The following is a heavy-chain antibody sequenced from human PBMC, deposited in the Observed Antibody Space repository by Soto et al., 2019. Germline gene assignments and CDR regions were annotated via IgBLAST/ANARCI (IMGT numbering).Heavy chain of an antibody. V-gene: IGHV3-30*18. CDR2: ISYDGSNK. D-gene: IGHD2-8*01. CDR3: AKGRGVCSWLIAFDI. Sequence: QVQLVESGGGVVQPGRSLRLSCAASGFTFSSYGMHWVRQAPGKGLEWVAVISYDGSNKYYENIVRGRFTISRDNSKNTLYLQMNGLRAEDTAGYYCAKGRGVCSWLIAFDIWGQGTMVTVSS. CDR1: GFTFSSYG. J-gene: IGHJ3*02.